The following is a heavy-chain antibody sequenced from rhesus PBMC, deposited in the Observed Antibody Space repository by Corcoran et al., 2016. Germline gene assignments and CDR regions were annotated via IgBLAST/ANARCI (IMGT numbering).Heavy chain of an antibody. CDR3: ARFAEPGGSWTRPFEY. V-gene: IGHV4-73*01. CDR2: NYGNSAST. Sequence: QVQLQQWGEGLVKPSETRSLTCAVYGGSISGYYYWSWIRQTTGKGLEWIGYNYGNSASTNYNPTHKTRVTISIGTSKNQFCMKLGSVTAADTAVYYCARFAEPGGSWTRPFEYWGQGVLVTVSS. D-gene: IGHD6-25*01. J-gene: IGHJ4*01. CDR1: GGSISGYYY.